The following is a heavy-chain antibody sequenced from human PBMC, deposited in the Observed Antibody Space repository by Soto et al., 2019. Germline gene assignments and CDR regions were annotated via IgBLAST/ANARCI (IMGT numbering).Heavy chain of an antibody. D-gene: IGHD1-26*01. CDR1: GGSIIGHD. V-gene: IGHV4-59*11. CDR3: AMSIVGATNFDY. Sequence: SETLSLTSTVAGGSIIGHDWSWIRQPPGKGLEWIGYIYYSGSTNYNPSLKRRVTISVDTSKNQFSLKLSSVTAADTAVYYCAMSIVGATNFDYWGQGTLVTVSS. J-gene: IGHJ4*02. CDR2: IYYSGST.